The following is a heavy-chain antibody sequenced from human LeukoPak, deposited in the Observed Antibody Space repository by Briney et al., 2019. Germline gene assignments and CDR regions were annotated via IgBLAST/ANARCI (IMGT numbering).Heavy chain of an antibody. D-gene: IGHD3-22*01. J-gene: IGHJ4*02. CDR3: AKEGYYYDSSGYYYFDY. V-gene: IGHV3-30*18. CDR1: GFTVSSNY. CDR2: ISHDGSYK. Sequence: GGSLRLSCAASGFTVSSNYMSWVRQAPGKGLEWVALISHDGSYKYYADSVKGRVTISRDNSKNTLSLQMSSLRADDTAIYYCAKEGYYYDSSGYYYFDYWGQGTLVTVSS.